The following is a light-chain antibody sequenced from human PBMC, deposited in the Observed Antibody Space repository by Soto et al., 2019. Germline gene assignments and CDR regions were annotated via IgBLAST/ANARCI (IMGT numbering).Light chain of an antibody. CDR3: QKYNRASCT. J-gene: IGKJ1*01. V-gene: IGKV1-27*01. CDR2: AAS. CDR1: LGISNS. Sequence: IERTQSPSSMSVAVRDRVTISCRASLGISNSSAWYQQKLGKVHKLLIYAASTLQSAVPSRFNDSGSGTDFTLTISSLQPEDVSTYYFQKYNRASCTFGQGTKG.